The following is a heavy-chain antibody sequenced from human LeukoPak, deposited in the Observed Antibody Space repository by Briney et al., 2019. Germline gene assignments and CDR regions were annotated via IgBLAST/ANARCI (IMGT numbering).Heavy chain of an antibody. CDR1: GYTFTSYA. CDR2: INTNTGNP. J-gene: IGHJ3*02. CDR3: ARVLSMIVVAGDDAFDI. Sequence: ASVKVSCKASGYTFTSYAMNWVRQAPGQGLEWMGWINTNTGNPTYAQGLTGRFVFSLDTSVSTAYLQISSLKAEDTAVYYCARVLSMIVVAGDDAFDIWGQGTMVTVSS. V-gene: IGHV7-4-1*02. D-gene: IGHD3-22*01.